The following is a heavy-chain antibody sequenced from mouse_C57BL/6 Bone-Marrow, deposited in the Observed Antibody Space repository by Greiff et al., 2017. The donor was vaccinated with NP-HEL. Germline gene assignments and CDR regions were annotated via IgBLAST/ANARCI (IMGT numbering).Heavy chain of an antibody. J-gene: IGHJ3*01. V-gene: IGHV1-76*01. CDR1: GYTFTDYY. CDR3: ARSWFAY. Sequence: VHLVESGAELVRPGASVKLSCKASGYTFTDYYINWVKQRPGQGLEWIARIYPGSGNTYYNEKFKGKATLTAEKSSSTAYMQLSSLTSEDSAVYFCARSWFAYWGQGTLVTVSA. CDR2: IYPGSGNT.